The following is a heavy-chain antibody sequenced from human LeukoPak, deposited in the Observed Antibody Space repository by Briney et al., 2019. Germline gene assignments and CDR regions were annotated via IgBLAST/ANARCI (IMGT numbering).Heavy chain of an antibody. CDR3: ARDRIAVAGTRYAFDI. J-gene: IGHJ3*02. CDR2: ISYDGSNK. Sequence: GGSLRLSCAASGFTFSSYAMHWVRQAPGKGLEWVAVISYDGSNKYYADSVKGRFTISRDNSKNTLYLQMNSLRAEDTTAYYCARDRIAVAGTRYAFDIWGQGTMVTVSS. CDR1: GFTFSSYA. D-gene: IGHD6-19*01. V-gene: IGHV3-30*04.